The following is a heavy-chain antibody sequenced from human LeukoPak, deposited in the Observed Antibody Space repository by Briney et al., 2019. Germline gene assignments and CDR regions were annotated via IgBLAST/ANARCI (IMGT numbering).Heavy chain of an antibody. CDR2: IYYSGNT. CDR1: GVSISSGGYY. D-gene: IGHD1-20*01. J-gene: IGHJ5*02. CDR3: ARITGTTEWFDP. V-gene: IGHV4-31*03. Sequence: TLSLTCTVSGVSISSGGYYWSWIRPHPGEGREWIGYIYYSGNTYYNPSLKSRVTISVDTSNNQFSLKLSSVTAADTAVYYCARITGTTEWFDPWGQGTLVTVSS.